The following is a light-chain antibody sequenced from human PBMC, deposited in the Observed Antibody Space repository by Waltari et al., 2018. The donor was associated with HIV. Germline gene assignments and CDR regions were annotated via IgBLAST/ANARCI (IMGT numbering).Light chain of an antibody. CDR3: CSYAGTYTYVL. Sequence: QSALTQPRPVSGSPGPSVTISCTGTSSAVAGYDSVSWYLQHPGKVPKLIIYEVIKRPSGVPDRFSGSKSGNTASLTISGLQTEDEADYFCCSYAGTYTYVLFGGGTKLTVL. V-gene: IGLV2-11*01. J-gene: IGLJ3*02. CDR2: EVI. CDR1: SSAVAGYDS.